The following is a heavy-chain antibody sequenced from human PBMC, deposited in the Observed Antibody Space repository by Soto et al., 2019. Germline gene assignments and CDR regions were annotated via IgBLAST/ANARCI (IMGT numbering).Heavy chain of an antibody. Sequence: QVQLQESGPGLVKPSETLSLTCTVSGGSISSYYWSWIRQPPGKGLEWIGYIYYSGSTNYNPSLKSRVTISVDTSKNQFSLKLSSVTAADTAVYYCARERELPDNNWFDPWGQGTLVTVSS. J-gene: IGHJ5*02. V-gene: IGHV4-59*01. CDR1: GGSISSYY. CDR2: IYYSGST. CDR3: ARERELPDNNWFDP. D-gene: IGHD1-7*01.